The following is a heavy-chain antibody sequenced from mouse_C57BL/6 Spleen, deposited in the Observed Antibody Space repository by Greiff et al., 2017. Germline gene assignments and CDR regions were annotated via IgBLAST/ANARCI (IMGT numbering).Heavy chain of an antibody. CDR3: AVTTVVATGGFDY. J-gene: IGHJ2*01. V-gene: IGHV1-55*01. CDR1: GYTFTSYW. CDR2: IYPGSGST. D-gene: IGHD1-1*01. Sequence: QVQLQQPGAELVKPGASVKMSCKASGYTFTSYWITWVKQRPGQGLEWIGDIYPGSGSTNYNVKFKGKATLTVDTSSSTAYMQLSSLTSEDSAVYYCAVTTVVATGGFDYWGQGTTLTVSS.